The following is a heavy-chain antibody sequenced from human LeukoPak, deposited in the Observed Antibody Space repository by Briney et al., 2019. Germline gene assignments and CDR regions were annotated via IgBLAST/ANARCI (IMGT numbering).Heavy chain of an antibody. CDR1: GGSISSGGHY. D-gene: IGHD3-22*01. V-gene: IGHV4-31*03. CDR3: ARGAFNYYDTIGYSNDAFDI. Sequence: PSQTLSLTCTVSGGSISSGGHYWGCIRQHPGQGLDWIAYISYSGSTYYNPSLKSRIIISVDTSKNRFSLKLSSVTAADTAVYFCARGAFNYYDTIGYSNDAFDIWGQGAMVTVSS. J-gene: IGHJ3*02. CDR2: ISYSGST.